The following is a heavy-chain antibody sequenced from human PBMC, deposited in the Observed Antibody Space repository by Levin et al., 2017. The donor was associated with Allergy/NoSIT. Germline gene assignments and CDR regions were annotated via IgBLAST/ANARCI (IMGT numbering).Heavy chain of an antibody. Sequence: QSGGSLRLSCAASGFTFSSYAMSWVRQAPGKGLEWVSAISGSGGSTYYADSVKGRFTISRDNSKNTLYLQMNSLRAEDTAVYYCARAPDDYSWASYYYGMDVWGQGTTVTVSS. D-gene: IGHD4-11*01. CDR2: ISGSGGST. J-gene: IGHJ6*02. V-gene: IGHV3-23*01. CDR3: ARAPDDYSWASYYYGMDV. CDR1: GFTFSSYA.